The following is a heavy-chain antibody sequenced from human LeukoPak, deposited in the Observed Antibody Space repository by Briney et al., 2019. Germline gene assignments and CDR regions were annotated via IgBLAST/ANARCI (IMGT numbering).Heavy chain of an antibody. V-gene: IGHV1-46*01. D-gene: IGHD3-22*01. CDR1: GYTFTSYY. Sequence: ASVKVSCKASGYTFTSYYMHWVRQAPGQGLEWVGIINPSGGRTSYAQKFQGRVTMTRDTSTSTVYMELSSLRSEDTAVYYCARAKEEYYDSSGLDNWFDPWGQGTLVTVSS. J-gene: IGHJ5*02. CDR2: INPSGGRT. CDR3: ARAKEEYYDSSGLDNWFDP.